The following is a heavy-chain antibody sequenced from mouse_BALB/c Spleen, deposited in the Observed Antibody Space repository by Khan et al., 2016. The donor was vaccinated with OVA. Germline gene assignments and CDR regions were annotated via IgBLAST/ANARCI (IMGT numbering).Heavy chain of an antibody. CDR2: INPSSGYT. J-gene: IGHJ3*01. Sequence: QMQLEESGAELARPGASVKMSCKASGYTFTSYTIHWIQQRPGQGLEWIGYINPSSGYTNYNQKFKDKATLTADKSSTTAYMQLSSLTSDDSEVYYCARDGAYDRNDGWFAYWGPGTLVTVSA. D-gene: IGHD2-14*01. CDR3: ARDGAYDRNDGWFAY. CDR1: GYTFTSYT. V-gene: IGHV1-4*01.